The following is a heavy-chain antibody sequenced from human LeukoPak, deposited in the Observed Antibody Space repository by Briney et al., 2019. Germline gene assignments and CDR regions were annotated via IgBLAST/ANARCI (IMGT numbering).Heavy chain of an antibody. CDR1: GGSISSYY. CDR3: AKSNGYGLVDI. Sequence: PSETLSLTCTVSGGSISSYYWSWIRQPPGKGLEWVGYIYSSGNTNYNPSLKSRVTVSVDTSKNQFSLKLISVTAADTAAYYCAKSNGYGLVDIWGQGTMVTVSS. CDR2: IYSSGNT. D-gene: IGHD3-10*01. J-gene: IGHJ3*02. V-gene: IGHV4-59*01.